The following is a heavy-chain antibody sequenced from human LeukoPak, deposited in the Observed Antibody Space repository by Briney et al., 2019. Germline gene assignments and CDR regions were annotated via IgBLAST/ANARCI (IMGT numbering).Heavy chain of an antibody. J-gene: IGHJ6*03. CDR2: IYYGGST. Sequence: PSETLSLTCTVSGGSISSGDYYWSWIRQPPGKGLEWIGYIYYGGSTYYNPSLKSRVTISVDTSKNQFSLKLSSVTAADTAVYYCARGGSDYRLGVSDYYYYYMDVWGKGTTVTVSS. CDR1: GGSISSGDYY. CDR3: ARGGSDYRLGVSDYYYYYMDV. D-gene: IGHD1-26*01. V-gene: IGHV4-30-4*08.